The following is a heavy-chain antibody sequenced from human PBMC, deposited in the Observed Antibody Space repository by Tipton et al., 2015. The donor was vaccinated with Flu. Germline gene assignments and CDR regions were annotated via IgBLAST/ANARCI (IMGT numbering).Heavy chain of an antibody. J-gene: IGHJ6*03. CDR3: ARQNYYDSSGWWRKYYYYYYMDV. CDR2: IDPSDSYT. V-gene: IGHV5-10-1*01. CDR1: GYSFTSYW. Sequence: QLVQSGAEVKKPGESLRISCKGSGYSFTSYWISWVRQMPGKGLEWMGRIDPSDSYTNYSPSFQGHVTISADKSISTAYLQWSSLKASDTAMYYCARQNYYDSSGWWRKYYYYYYMDVWGKGTTVTVSS. D-gene: IGHD3-22*01.